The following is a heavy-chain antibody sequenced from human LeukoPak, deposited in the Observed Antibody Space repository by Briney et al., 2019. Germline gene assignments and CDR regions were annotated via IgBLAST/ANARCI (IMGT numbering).Heavy chain of an antibody. CDR1: RFTFSSYG. CDR3: AYDSSGYYTFDY. J-gene: IGHJ4*02. D-gene: IGHD3-22*01. CDR2: IRYDGSNK. Sequence: GGSLRLSCAASRFTFSSYGMHWVRQAPGKGLEWVAFIRYDGSNKYYADSVKGRFTISRDNSKNTLYLQMNSLRAEDTAVYYCAYDSSGYYTFDYWGQGTLVTVSS. V-gene: IGHV3-30*02.